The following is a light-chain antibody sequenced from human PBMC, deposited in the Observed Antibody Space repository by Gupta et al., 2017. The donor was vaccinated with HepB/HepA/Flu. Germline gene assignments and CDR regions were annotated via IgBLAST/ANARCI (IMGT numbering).Light chain of an antibody. CDR3: QKYNTDPLT. V-gene: IGKV1-27*01. CDR1: QGIFTY. J-gene: IGKJ3*01. Sequence: DIQMTQSPSSLSASVGDRVTITCRASQGIFTYLAWYQQKPGKVPKLLIHAASILQSGVPSRFSGSGSGTDFTLTISSLQPEDVATYYCQKYNTDPLTFGPGTKVDIK. CDR2: AAS.